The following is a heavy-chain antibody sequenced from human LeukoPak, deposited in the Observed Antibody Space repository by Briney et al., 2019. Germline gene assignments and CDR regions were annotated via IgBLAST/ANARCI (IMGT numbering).Heavy chain of an antibody. CDR2: INRSGST. Sequence: SETLSLTCAVYGGSLSYYYWSWIREPPEKGLEWIGEINRSGSTNYNPSLKSRVSISVDTSKNQFSLKLSSVTAADTAVYYCARGGFYCGDDCYVDYWGQGTLVTVSS. V-gene: IGHV4-34*01. D-gene: IGHD2-21*02. CDR3: ARGGFYCGDDCYVDY. J-gene: IGHJ4*02. CDR1: GGSLSYYY.